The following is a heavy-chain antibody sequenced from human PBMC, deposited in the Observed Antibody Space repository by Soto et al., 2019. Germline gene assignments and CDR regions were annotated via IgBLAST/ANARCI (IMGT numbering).Heavy chain of an antibody. J-gene: IGHJ4*02. CDR3: ARGSGSGNELDAFDY. CDR1: GDSVSSNTAA. Sequence: SQTLSLTCAISGDSVSSNTAAWHWIRQSPSRGLEWLGRTYYKSKWYYNYAVSVKSRINVNPDTSKNQFSLQLNSVTPEDTAVYYCARGSGSGNELDAFDYWGQGTLVTVSS. V-gene: IGHV6-1*01. D-gene: IGHD5-12*01. CDR2: TYYKSKWYY.